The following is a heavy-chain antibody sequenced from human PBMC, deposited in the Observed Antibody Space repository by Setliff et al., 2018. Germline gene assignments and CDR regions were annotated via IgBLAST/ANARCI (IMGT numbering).Heavy chain of an antibody. CDR3: AVDGSRTYYFDY. CDR2: INPSGGST. D-gene: IGHD3-10*01. J-gene: IGHJ4*02. V-gene: IGHV1-46*01. Sequence: ASVKVSCKASGYTFTSYSIHWVRQAPGQGLEWMGIINPSGGSTSYAQKFQGRVTMTRDTSTSTVSMELSSLRSEDTAVYYCAVDGSRTYYFDYWGRGTLVTVSS. CDR1: GYTFTSYS.